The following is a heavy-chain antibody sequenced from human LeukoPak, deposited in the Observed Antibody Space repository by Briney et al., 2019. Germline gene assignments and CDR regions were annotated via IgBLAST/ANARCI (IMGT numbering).Heavy chain of an antibody. Sequence: SETPSLTCAVYGGSFSGYYWSWIRQPPGKGLEWIGEINHSGSTNYNPSLKSRVTISVDTSKNQFSLKLSSVTAADTAVYYCARLGLVATYYDFWSGYYSFDYWGQGTLVTVSS. J-gene: IGHJ4*02. CDR2: INHSGST. V-gene: IGHV4-34*01. D-gene: IGHD3-3*01. CDR1: GGSFSGYY. CDR3: ARLGLVATYYDFWSGYYSFDY.